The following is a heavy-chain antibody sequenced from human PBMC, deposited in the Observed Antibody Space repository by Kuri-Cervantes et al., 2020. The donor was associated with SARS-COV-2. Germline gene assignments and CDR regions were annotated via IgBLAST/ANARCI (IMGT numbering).Heavy chain of an antibody. V-gene: IGHV3-43*01. J-gene: IGHJ4*02. CDR1: GLTFSSYG. CDR2: ICWDNGST. CDR3: AQGIRRYYHSTGGGYFDY. D-gene: IGHD3-22*01. Sequence: GESLKISCAASGLTFSSYGVRWVRQAPGKGLEWVSLICWDNGSTYYGDSVKGRFTIYRDNSKNSLYLQMNSLRTEDTGLYNCAQGIRRYYHSTGGGYFDYWGQGTLVTVSS.